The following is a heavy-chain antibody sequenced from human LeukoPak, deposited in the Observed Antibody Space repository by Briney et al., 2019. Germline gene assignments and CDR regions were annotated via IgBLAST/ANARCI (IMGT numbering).Heavy chain of an antibody. CDR2: IYTSGST. Sequence: PSETLSLTCTVSGGSINTYYWNWILQSAEKGLEWIGRIYTSGSTDYNPSLKSRVLMSVDTSKNQFSLKLNSVTAADTAVYYCARGKNDCSSYRPLGFDYWGQGTLVTVSS. CDR1: GGSINTYY. D-gene: IGHD1-1*01. J-gene: IGHJ4*02. V-gene: IGHV4-4*07. CDR3: ARGKNDCSSYRPLGFDY.